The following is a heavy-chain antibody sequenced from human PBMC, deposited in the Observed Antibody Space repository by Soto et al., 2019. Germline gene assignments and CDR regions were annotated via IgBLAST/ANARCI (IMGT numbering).Heavy chain of an antibody. CDR1: GFTFSRYW. D-gene: IGHD6-13*01. J-gene: IGHJ6*02. CDR3: ARIAASGRGWDV. Sequence: EVQLVESGGGLVQPGGSLRLSCVDSGFTFSRYWMSWVRQAPVKGLEWVGNIKQDGSEENYVDSVKGRFTISRDNAKNSIYLQMNSVRAEDTAVYYCARIAASGRGWDVWGQGTTVVVSS. V-gene: IGHV3-7*01. CDR2: IKQDGSEE.